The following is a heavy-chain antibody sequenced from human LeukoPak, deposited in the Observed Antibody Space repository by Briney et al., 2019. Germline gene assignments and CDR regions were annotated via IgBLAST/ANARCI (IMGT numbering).Heavy chain of an antibody. D-gene: IGHD2-2*01. V-gene: IGHV3-21*01. CDR3: ARVVPAAEGLS. CDR2: ISSSSSYI. CDR1: GFTFSSYS. J-gene: IGHJ4*02. Sequence: GGSLRLSCAASGFTFSSYSMNWVRQAPGKGLEWVSSISSSSSYIYYADSVKGRFTISRDNAKSSLYLQMNSLRAEDTAVYYCARVVPAAEGLSWGQGTLVTVSS.